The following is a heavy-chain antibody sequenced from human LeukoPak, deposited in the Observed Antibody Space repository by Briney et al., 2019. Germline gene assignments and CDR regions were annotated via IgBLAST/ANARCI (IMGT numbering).Heavy chain of an antibody. CDR3: AREGTGSYMDV. Sequence: GGSLRLSCAASGFTFSSYAMSWVRQAPGEGLVWVSRIRTDGTITTYADSVKGRFSISRDNAKNTLYLQVSSLRVEDTAVYYCAREGTGSYMDVWGKGTTVTVSS. J-gene: IGHJ6*03. CDR1: GFTFSSYA. V-gene: IGHV3-74*03. D-gene: IGHD1/OR15-1a*01. CDR2: IRTDGTIT.